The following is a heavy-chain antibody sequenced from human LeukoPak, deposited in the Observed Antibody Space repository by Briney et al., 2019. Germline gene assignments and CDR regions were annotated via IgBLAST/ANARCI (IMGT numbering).Heavy chain of an antibody. CDR3: ARDRDDFWSGMAYYFDY. CDR1: GFTFSSFP. Sequence: GSLRLSCAASGFTFSSFPMHWVRQAPGKGLEWVAVISYDESNEYYADSVKGRFTISRDNSKNTLYLQMNSLRAEDTAVYYCARDRDDFWSGMAYYFDYWGQGTLVTVSS. D-gene: IGHD3-3*01. CDR2: ISYDESNE. V-gene: IGHV3-30*04. J-gene: IGHJ4*02.